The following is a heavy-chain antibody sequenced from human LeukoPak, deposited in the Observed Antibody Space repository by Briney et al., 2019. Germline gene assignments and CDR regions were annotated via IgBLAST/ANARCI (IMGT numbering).Heavy chain of an antibody. CDR2: ISSSSSYI. CDR3: ARDSGDSSGYPLNY. V-gene: IGHV3-21*01. J-gene: IGHJ4*02. Sequence: GGSLRLSCAASGFAFSSYSMNWVRQAPGKGLEWVSSISSSSSYIYYADSVKGRFTISRDNAKNSLYLQMNSLRAEDTAVYYCARDSGDSSGYPLNYWGQGTLVTVSS. CDR1: GFAFSSYS. D-gene: IGHD3-22*01.